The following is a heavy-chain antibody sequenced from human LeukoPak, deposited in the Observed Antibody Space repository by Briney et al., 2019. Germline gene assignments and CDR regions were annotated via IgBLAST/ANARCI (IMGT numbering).Heavy chain of an antibody. Sequence: GGSLRLSCAASGFTFSSYAMSWVRQAPGKGLEWVSAISGSGGSTYYADSVKGRFTISRDNSKNTLYLQMNSLRAEDTAVYYCANSLYSDYTSFYYWGQGTLVTVSS. CDR2: ISGSGGST. CDR3: ANSLYSDYTSFYY. CDR1: GFTFSSYA. V-gene: IGHV3-23*01. J-gene: IGHJ4*02. D-gene: IGHD4-11*01.